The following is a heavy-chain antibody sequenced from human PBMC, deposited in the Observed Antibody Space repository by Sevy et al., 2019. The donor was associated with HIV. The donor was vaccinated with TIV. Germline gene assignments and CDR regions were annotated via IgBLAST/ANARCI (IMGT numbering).Heavy chain of an antibody. V-gene: IGHV3-23*01. CDR1: GVTVNSYA. Sequence: GGSLRLSCAASGVTVNSYAMSWVRQAPGKGLEWVAVINNSGGSTDYADSVRGRFSMSRDNANVYLEMNSLRVEDTAVYYCVKERVGYISSWYYFDSWGQGTLVTVSS. CDR2: INNSGGST. J-gene: IGHJ4*02. CDR3: VKERVGYISSWYYFDS. D-gene: IGHD6-13*01.